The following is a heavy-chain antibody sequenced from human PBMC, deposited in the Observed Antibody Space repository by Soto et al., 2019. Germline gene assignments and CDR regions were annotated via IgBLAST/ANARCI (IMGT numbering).Heavy chain of an antibody. J-gene: IGHJ4*02. Sequence: GGSLRLSCAASGLASSDHYMDWVRQAPGKGLEWLGRTKNKGQSFTIEYAPSVKGRFIISRDDSKNSVFLQINSLRTDDTAVYYCARWVAGAADCWGQGTQVTVSS. CDR3: ARWVAGAADC. CDR2: TKNKGQSFTI. V-gene: IGHV3-72*01. CDR1: GLASSDHY. D-gene: IGHD2-15*01.